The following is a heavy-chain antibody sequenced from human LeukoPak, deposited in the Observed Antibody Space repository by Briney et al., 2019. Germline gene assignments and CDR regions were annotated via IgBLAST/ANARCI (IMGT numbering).Heavy chain of an antibody. D-gene: IGHD3-22*01. Sequence: XSETLSLTCTVSGGSISTYYWSWIRQPPGKGLEWIGYIYYSGSTNYNPSLKSRVTISLDTSKNQFSLKLNSVTAADTAMYYCARSFSPNYYDLLDYWGQGTLVTVSS. CDR2: IYYSGST. CDR1: GGSISTYY. V-gene: IGHV4-59*01. J-gene: IGHJ4*02. CDR3: ARSFSPNYYDLLDY.